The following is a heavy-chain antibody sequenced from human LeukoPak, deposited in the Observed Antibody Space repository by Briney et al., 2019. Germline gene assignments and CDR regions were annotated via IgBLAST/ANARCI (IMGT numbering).Heavy chain of an antibody. J-gene: IGHJ3*02. CDR3: AKDDYGDPGAFDI. CDR2: ISGSGGST. CDR1: GFTFSSYA. D-gene: IGHD4-17*01. V-gene: IGHV3-23*01. Sequence: GGSLRLSCAASGFTFSSYAMSWVRQAPGKGLEWVSAISGSGGSTYYADSVKGRFAISRDNSKNTLYLQMNSLRAEDTAVYYCAKDDYGDPGAFDIWGQGTMVTVSS.